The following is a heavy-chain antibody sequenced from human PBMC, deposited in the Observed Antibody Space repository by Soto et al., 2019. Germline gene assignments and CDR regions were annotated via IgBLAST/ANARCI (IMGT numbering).Heavy chain of an antibody. CDR1: GYTSTDYY. CDR2: INPNSGAT. J-gene: IGHJ6*02. D-gene: IGHD2-2*01. CDR3: ARDLVKAAISFYGMDV. Sequence: ALVKVSCKASGYTSTDYYIHWVRQAPGQGLEWMGWINPNSGATNYAQKFQGRVTMTRDTSISTAYMELSRLRSDDTAVYYCARDLVKAAISFYGMDVWGQGNRVTVSS. V-gene: IGHV1-2*02.